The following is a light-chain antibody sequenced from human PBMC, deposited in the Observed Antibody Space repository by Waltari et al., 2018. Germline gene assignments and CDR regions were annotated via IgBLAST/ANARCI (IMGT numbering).Light chain of an antibody. V-gene: IGLV2-8*01. CDR2: EVS. Sequence: QSALTQPPSASGSPGQSVTHSCPGTSSYVGGYDDVTWYQHHPGKAPKLMIYEVSKRPSGVPDRFSGSKSGNTASLTVSGLQAEDEGDYYCSSYAGGSTLGVFGGGTKLTVL. CDR3: SSYAGGSTLGV. CDR1: SSYVGGYDD. J-gene: IGLJ3*02.